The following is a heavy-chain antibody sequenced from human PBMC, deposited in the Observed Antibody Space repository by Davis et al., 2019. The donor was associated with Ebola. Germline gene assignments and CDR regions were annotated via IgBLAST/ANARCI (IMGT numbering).Heavy chain of an antibody. Sequence: SETLSLTCTVSGGSVSSGSYYWSCLRQPPGKGLEWIGYIYYSGSTNYNPSLNSRATISVDTSKNQFSLKLSSVTAADTAVYYCARDLRLYYYGMDVWGQGTTVTVSS. CDR3: ARDLRLYYYGMDV. CDR1: GGSVSSGSYY. J-gene: IGHJ6*02. CDR2: IYYSGST. V-gene: IGHV4-61*01. D-gene: IGHD4-11*01.